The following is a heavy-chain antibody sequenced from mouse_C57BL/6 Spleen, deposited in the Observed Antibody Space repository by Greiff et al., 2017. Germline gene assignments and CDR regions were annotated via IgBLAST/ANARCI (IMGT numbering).Heavy chain of an antibody. J-gene: IGHJ3*01. CDR2: IDPENGDT. D-gene: IGHD2-4*01. V-gene: IGHV14-4*01. CDR3: TTYDYGGAWFAY. Sequence: QLQQSGAELVRPGASVKLSCTASGFNIKDDYMHWVKQRPEQGLEWIGWIDPENGDTEYASKFQGKATITADTSSNTAYLQLSSLTSEDTAVYYCTTYDYGGAWFAYWGQGTLVTVSA. CDR1: GFNIKDDY.